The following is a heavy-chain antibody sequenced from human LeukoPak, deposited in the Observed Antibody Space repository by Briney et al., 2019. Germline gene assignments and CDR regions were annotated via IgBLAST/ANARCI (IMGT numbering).Heavy chain of an antibody. CDR2: IRSKAYGGTT. CDR1: GFTFGDYA. CDR3: TRGGYSGYVTFDY. D-gene: IGHD5-12*01. J-gene: IGHJ4*02. V-gene: IGHV3-49*03. Sequence: GRSLRLSCTASGFTFGDYAMSWFRQAPGKGLEWVGFIRSKAYGGTTEYAASVKGRFTISRGDSKSIAYLQMNSLKTEDTAVYYCTRGGYSGYVTFDYWGQGTLVTVSS.